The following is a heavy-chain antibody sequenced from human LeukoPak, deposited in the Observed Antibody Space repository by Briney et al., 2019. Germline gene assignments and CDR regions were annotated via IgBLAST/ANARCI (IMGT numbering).Heavy chain of an antibody. Sequence: GGSLRLSCSASGFTFSSCAMHWVRQAPGTGLEYVSTVNANGGSTFYADSVKGRFTVSRDNSKNTLYLQMRSLRAEDTAVYCCVKGWRYSSNGMDVWGQGTTVTVSS. CDR3: VKGWRYSSNGMDV. CDR1: GFTFSSCA. CDR2: VNANGGST. J-gene: IGHJ6*02. D-gene: IGHD6-19*01. V-gene: IGHV3-64D*06.